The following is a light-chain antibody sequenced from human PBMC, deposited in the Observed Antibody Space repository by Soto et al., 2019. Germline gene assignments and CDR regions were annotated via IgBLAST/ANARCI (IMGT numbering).Light chain of an antibody. CDR3: PVWDSSSDHHV. Sequence: SYELTQPPSVSVAPGKTARITCGGNNIGSKSVHWYQQKPGQAPVLVIYYDSDRPSGIPERFSGSNSGNTATLTISRVEAGDEADYYCPVWDSSSDHHVFGTGTKVTVL. V-gene: IGLV3-21*04. CDR1: NIGSKS. CDR2: YDS. J-gene: IGLJ1*01.